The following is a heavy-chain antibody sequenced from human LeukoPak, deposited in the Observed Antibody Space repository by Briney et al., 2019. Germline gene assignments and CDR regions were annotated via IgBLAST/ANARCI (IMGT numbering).Heavy chain of an antibody. Sequence: GGSVRLSCAASGFTVSSNYMSWVRQAPGKGLEWASIIFSGESTYYSDSVEGRFAISRDKSKNTLYLQMNSLQAADTAAYYCAPAAATRSYFDYWGQGTLCTVSS. V-gene: IGHV3-53*01. CDR3: APAAATRSYFDY. CDR1: GFTVSSNY. J-gene: IGHJ4*02. CDR2: IFSGEST. D-gene: IGHD6-25*01.